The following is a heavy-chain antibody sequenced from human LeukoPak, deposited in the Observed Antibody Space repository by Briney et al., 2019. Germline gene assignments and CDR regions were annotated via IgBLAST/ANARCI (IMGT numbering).Heavy chain of an antibody. J-gene: IGHJ6*03. D-gene: IGHD2-21*02. CDR1: GFSLSNARMG. V-gene: IGHV2-26*01. CDR3: ARLVVTALDYYYYYMDV. Sequence: SGPVLVKPTETLTLTCTVSGFSLSNARMGVSWIRQPPGKALEWLAHIFSNDEKSYGTSLKSRLTISKDTSKSQVVLTMTNMDPVDTATYYCARLVVTALDYYYYYMDVWGKGTTVTVSS. CDR2: IFSNDEK.